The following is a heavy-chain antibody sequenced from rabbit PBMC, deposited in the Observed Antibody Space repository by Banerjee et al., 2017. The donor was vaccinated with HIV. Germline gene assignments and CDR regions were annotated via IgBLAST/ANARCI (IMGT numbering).Heavy chain of an antibody. J-gene: IGHJ4*01. CDR2: IDTADST. CDR3: ARGYGSAYYVGYYFNL. CDR1: GFDFSSNA. D-gene: IGHD6-1*01. V-gene: IGHV1S47*01. Sequence: QEQLEESGGGLVQPEGSLTLTCKASGFDFSSNAMCWVRQAPGKGLEYIGFIDTADSTYYASWVNGRFTISRSTSLNTVDLKMTSLTAADTATYFCARGYGSAYYVGYYFNLWGQGTLVTVS.